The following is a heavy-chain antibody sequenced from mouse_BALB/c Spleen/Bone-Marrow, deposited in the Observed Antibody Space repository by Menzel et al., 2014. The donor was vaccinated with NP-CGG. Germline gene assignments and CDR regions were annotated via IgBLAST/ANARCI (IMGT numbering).Heavy chain of an antibody. CDR2: IYPGDGDT. J-gene: IGHJ4*01. CDR3: ARSDGYRDMDY. Sequence: VQLQQSGPELVKPGASVKISCKASGYAFSSSWMNWVKQRPGQGLEWIGRIYPGDGDTKYNGKFKGKATLTADKSSSTAYMQPSSLTSVDSAVYFCARSDGYRDMDYWGQGTSVTVSS. V-gene: IGHV1-82*01. D-gene: IGHD2-3*01. CDR1: GYAFSSSW.